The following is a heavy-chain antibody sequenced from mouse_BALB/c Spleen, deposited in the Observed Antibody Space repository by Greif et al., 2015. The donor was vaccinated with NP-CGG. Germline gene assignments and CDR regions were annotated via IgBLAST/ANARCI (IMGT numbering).Heavy chain of an antibody. J-gene: IGHJ2*01. CDR1: GYSFTSYW. D-gene: IGHD2-14*01. CDR2: IYPGNSDT. V-gene: IGHV1-5*01. Sequence: VQLQQSGTVLARPGASVKMSCKASGYSFTSYWMHWVKQRPGQGLEWIGAIYPGNSDTSYNQKFKGKAKLTAVTSASTAYMELSSLTNEDSAVYYCTRGGYYRYDGFDYWGQGTTLTVSS. CDR3: TRGGYYRYDGFDY.